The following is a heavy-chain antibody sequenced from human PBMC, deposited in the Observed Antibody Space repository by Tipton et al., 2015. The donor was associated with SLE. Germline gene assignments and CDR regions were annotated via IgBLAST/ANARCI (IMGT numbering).Heavy chain of an antibody. Sequence: QLVQSGAEVKEPGESLRISCKGSGYSFTSYWISWVRQMPGKGLEWMGIIYPGDSDTTYSPSFQGQVTISADKSISTAYLQWSSLKASDTAMYYCARHPGGTVTPSIFQHWGQGTLVTVSS. J-gene: IGHJ1*01. CDR2: IYPGDSDT. D-gene: IGHD4-17*01. CDR3: ARHPGGTVTPSIFQH. CDR1: GYSFTSYW. V-gene: IGHV5-51*01.